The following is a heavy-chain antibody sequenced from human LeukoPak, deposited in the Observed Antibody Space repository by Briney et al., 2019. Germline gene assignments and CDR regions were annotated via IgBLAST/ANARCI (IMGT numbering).Heavy chain of an antibody. V-gene: IGHV3-48*04. CDR3: ATRYCTISACRASSYKSFDV. J-gene: IGHJ6*04. CDR2: ISSSSTI. D-gene: IGHD2-8*01. Sequence: GGSLRLSCAASGFTFSSYSMNWVRQAPGKGLEWVSYISSSSTIYYADSVKGRFTVSRDNAKNSLYLQLTSLRAEDTAVYYCATRYCTISACRASSYKSFDVWGKGTTVTVSS. CDR1: GFTFSSYS.